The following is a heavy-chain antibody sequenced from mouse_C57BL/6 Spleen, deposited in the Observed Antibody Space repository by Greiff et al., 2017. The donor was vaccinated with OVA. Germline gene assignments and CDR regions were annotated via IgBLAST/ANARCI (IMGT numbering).Heavy chain of an antibody. CDR1: GYSFTSYY. J-gene: IGHJ4*01. V-gene: IGHV1-66*01. Sequence: QVQLQQSGPELVKPGASVKISCKASGYSFTSYYIHWVKQRPGQGLEWIGWIYPGSGNTKYNEKFEGKATLTADTSSSTAYMQLSSLTSEDSAVYYCARSEDGSSPYYYAMDYWGQGTSVTVSS. CDR3: ARSEDGSSPYYYAMDY. CDR2: IYPGSGNT. D-gene: IGHD1-1*01.